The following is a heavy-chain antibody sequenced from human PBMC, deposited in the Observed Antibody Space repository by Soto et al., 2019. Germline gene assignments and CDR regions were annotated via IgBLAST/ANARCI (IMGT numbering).Heavy chain of an antibody. J-gene: IGHJ4*02. D-gene: IGHD1-26*01. CDR1: EYTFTIYD. CDR3: ARDGDGSYLFDY. CDR2: MNPNSGNT. V-gene: IGHV1-8*01. Sequence: ASVNVSCKASEYTFTIYDISWVRQATGQGLEWMGWMNPNSGNTGYAQKFQGRVTMTRNTSISTAYMELSSLRSEDTAVYYCARDGDGSYLFDYWGQGTLVTVSS.